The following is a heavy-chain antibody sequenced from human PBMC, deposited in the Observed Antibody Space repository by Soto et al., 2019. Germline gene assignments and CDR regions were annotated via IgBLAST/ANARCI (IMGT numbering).Heavy chain of an antibody. D-gene: IGHD3-10*01. V-gene: IGHV1-69*13. CDR2: IIPIFGTA. CDR1: GGTFSSYA. Sequence: SVKVSCKASGGTFSSYAISWVRQAPGQGLEWMGGIIPIFGTANYAQKFQGRVTITADESTSTAYMELSSLRSEDTAVYYCASKLLWFGELPQSYYYYYGMDVWGQGTAVTVSS. CDR3: ASKLLWFGELPQSYYYYYGMDV. J-gene: IGHJ6*02.